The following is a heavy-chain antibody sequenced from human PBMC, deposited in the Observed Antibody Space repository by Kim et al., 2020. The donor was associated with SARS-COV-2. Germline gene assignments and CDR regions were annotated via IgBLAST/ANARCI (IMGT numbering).Heavy chain of an antibody. CDR3: ARSRYCSSTSCNLDAFDI. V-gene: IGHV5-51*01. Sequence: GESLKISCKGSGYSFTSYWIGWVRQMPGKGLEWMGIIYPGDSDTRYSPSFQGQVTISADKSISTAYLQWSSLKASDTAMYYCARSRYCSSTSCNLDAFDIWGQGTMVTVSS. CDR1: GYSFTSYW. CDR2: IYPGDSDT. D-gene: IGHD2-2*01. J-gene: IGHJ3*02.